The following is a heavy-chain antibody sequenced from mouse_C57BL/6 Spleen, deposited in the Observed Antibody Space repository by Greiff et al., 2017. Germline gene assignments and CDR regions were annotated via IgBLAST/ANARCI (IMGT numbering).Heavy chain of an antibody. CDR1: GFTFSDYG. D-gene: IGHD2-5*01. CDR3: ARRSYNNYFDV. J-gene: IGHJ1*03. Sequence: EVKLVESGGGLVKPGGSLKLSCAASGFTFSDYGMHWVRQAPEKGLEWVAYISSGSSTIYYADTVKGRFTISRDNAKNTLFLQMTSLKSEDTAMYYCARRSYNNYFDVWGTGTTVTVSS. CDR2: ISSGSSTI. V-gene: IGHV5-17*01.